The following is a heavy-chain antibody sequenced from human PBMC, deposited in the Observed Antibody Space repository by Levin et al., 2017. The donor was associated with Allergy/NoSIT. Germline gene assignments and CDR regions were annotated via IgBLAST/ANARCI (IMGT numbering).Heavy chain of an antibody. D-gene: IGHD3-3*01. V-gene: IGHV3-64*01. CDR1: GFTFSSYA. Sequence: GGSLRLSCAASGFTFSSYAMHWVRQAPGKGLEYVSAISSNGGSTYYANSVKGRFTISRDNSKNTLYLQMGSLRAEDMAVYYCARGGELRFLEGLSTDYWGQGTLVTVSS. J-gene: IGHJ4*02. CDR2: ISSNGGST. CDR3: ARGGELRFLEGLSTDY.